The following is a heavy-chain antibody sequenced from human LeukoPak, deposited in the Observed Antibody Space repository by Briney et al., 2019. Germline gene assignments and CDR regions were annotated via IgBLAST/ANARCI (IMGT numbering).Heavy chain of an antibody. Sequence: GGSLRLSCAASEFTFSSHAMSWVRQAPGKGLEWVSAISAGGGSIYYADSVKGRFTISRDNYKSTLYLLMNSLRAEDTAVYYCARDACDYAEAEFFLHWGQGTLVTVSS. CDR3: ARDACDYAEAEFFLH. D-gene: IGHD3-16*01. J-gene: IGHJ1*01. CDR1: EFTFSSHA. CDR2: ISAGGGSI. V-gene: IGHV3-23*01.